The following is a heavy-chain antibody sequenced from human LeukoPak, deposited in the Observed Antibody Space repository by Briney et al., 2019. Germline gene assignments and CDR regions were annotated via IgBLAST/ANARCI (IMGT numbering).Heavy chain of an antibody. CDR1: GYSFTSYW. Sequence: GESLKISCKGSGYSFTSYWIGWVRQMPGKGLEWMGIIYPGDSDTRYSPSFQGQVTISADKSISTAYLQWSSLKASDTAMYYCARLPDYGAGGGYYFDYWGQGTLVTVSS. J-gene: IGHJ4*02. V-gene: IGHV5-51*01. D-gene: IGHD4-17*01. CDR3: ARLPDYGAGGGYYFDY. CDR2: IYPGDSDT.